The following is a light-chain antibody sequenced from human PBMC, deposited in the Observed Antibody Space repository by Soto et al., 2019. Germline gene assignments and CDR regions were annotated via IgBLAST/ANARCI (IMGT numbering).Light chain of an antibody. CDR1: SSNIGAVYD. J-gene: IGLJ1*01. CDR2: GNS. V-gene: IGLV1-40*01. CDR3: LCSDSSLSGWV. Sequence: QSALTQPPSVSGAPGQTVTISCTGSSSNIGAVYDVHWYQQLPGTAPKLLIYGNSNRPSGVPDRFSGSKSGTSASLAITALQAEDEADYYCLCSDSSLSGWVFGSGTKLTVL.